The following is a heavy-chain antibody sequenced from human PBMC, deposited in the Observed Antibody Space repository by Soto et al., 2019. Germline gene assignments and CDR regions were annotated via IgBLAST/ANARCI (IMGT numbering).Heavy chain of an antibody. V-gene: IGHV1-18*01. J-gene: IGHJ6*02. Sequence: QVRLVQSGAELKKPGASVKVSCKASGYTFTSYGISWVRQAPGQGLQWMGWISAYNGNTNYAQKLQGRVTMTTDTSTSTAYMELRSLRSDDTAVYYCARGGYGDYYYYYDMDVWCQGTTVTVSS. CDR1: GYTFTSYG. D-gene: IGHD4-17*01. CDR2: ISAYNGNT. CDR3: ARGGYGDYYYYYDMDV.